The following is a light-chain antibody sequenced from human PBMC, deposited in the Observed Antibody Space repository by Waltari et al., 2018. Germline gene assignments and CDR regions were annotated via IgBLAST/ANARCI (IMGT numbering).Light chain of an antibody. CDR2: SAS. CDR1: QDISSW. CDR3: QQDNSFPAT. J-gene: IGKJ1*01. V-gene: IGKV1-12*01. Sequence: DIQMTQSPSSVSASVGERVTITCRASQDISSWLAWYQQKAGKAPKLLIYSASTFQSGVPSRFSGSGSGTEFTLIISSLQPEDFATYYCQQDNSFPATFGRGTKVEIK.